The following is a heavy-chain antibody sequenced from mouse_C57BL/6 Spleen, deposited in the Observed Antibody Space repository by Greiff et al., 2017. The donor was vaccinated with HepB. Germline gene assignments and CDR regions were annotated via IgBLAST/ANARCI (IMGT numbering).Heavy chain of an antibody. Sequence: EVQGVESGEGLVKPGGSLKLSCAASGFTFSSYAMSWVRQTPEKRLEWVAYISSGGDYIYYADTVKGRFTISRDNARNTLYLQMSSLKSEDTAMYYCTREEDSSGPYAMDYWGQGTSVTVSS. CDR2: ISSGGDYI. V-gene: IGHV5-9-1*02. D-gene: IGHD3-2*02. CDR3: TREEDSSGPYAMDY. J-gene: IGHJ4*01. CDR1: GFTFSSYA.